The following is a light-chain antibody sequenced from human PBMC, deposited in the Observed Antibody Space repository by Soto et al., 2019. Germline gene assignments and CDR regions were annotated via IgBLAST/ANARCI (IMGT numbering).Light chain of an antibody. Sequence: EIVMTQSPAALSLSPGERATLSCRASQSVSDNLAWYQQKPGQAPRRLIFGTSTRATGIPARFSGSGSGTEFPLTISSRQSEDFAVYYCQQYKNWPPWTFGQGTKVEIK. CDR1: QSVSDN. J-gene: IGKJ1*01. V-gene: IGKV3-15*01. CDR3: QQYKNWPPWT. CDR2: GTS.